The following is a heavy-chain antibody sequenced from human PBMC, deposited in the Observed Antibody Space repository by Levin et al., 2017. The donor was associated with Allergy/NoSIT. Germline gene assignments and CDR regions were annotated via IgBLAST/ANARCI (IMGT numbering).Heavy chain of an antibody. CDR1: GFNVRSSY. V-gene: IGHV3-53*01. CDR3: ARDRAEYDILTGYLN. Sequence: GESLKISCAASGFNVRSSYMSWVRQSPRKGLEWVSMIYSDGTTLYADSVKGRFTISRDTSKNTVSLQMTSLRADDTAKYYCARDRAEYDILTGYLNWGQGTLVTVSS. J-gene: IGHJ4*02. D-gene: IGHD3-9*01. CDR2: IYSDGTT.